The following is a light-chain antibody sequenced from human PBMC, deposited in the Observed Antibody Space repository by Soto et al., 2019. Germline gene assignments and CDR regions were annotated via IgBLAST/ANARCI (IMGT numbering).Light chain of an antibody. CDR3: LQLFNYPWT. Sequence: AIQMTQSPSSLSASVGDRVTITCRASQGIRNDLGWYQQKPGKAPKLLIYAASSLQSGVPPRVSGSGSGTDFTLTISSLQPEDFATYYCLQLFNYPWTFGQGTKVEIQ. CDR2: AAS. V-gene: IGKV1-6*01. J-gene: IGKJ1*01. CDR1: QGIRND.